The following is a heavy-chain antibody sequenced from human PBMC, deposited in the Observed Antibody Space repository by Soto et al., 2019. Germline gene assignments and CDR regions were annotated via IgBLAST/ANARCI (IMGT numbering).Heavy chain of an antibody. V-gene: IGHV3-30-3*01. CDR2: ISYDGSNK. D-gene: IGHD3-22*01. CDR3: ARDVGYDSSGYHDY. J-gene: IGHJ4*02. Sequence: QVQLVESGGGVVQPGRSLRLSCEASGFTFSSYAMHWVRQAPGKGLEWVAVISYDGSNKYYADSVKGRFTISRDNSKNTLYLQMNSLRAEDTAVYYWARDVGYDSSGYHDYWGQGTLVTVSS. CDR1: GFTFSSYA.